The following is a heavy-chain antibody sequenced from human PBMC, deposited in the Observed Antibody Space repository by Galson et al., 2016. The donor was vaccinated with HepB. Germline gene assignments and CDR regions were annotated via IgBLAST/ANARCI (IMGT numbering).Heavy chain of an antibody. V-gene: IGHV3-21*01. CDR2: ISGTSTYI. CDR1: GFTFNTYS. D-gene: IGHD3-9*01. J-gene: IGHJ4*02. CDR3: ARDLRGMIRFFDWSTHFDS. Sequence: SLRLSCAASGFTFNTYSMHWVRQAAGKGLEWVSSISGTSTYIYYADSVKGRFTISRDNAKNSLYLQMNNVRAEDTAVYYCARDLRGMIRFFDWSTHFDSWGQGTLVTVSS.